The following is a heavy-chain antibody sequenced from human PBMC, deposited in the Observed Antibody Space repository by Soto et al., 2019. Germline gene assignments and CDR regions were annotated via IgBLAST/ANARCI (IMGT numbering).Heavy chain of an antibody. J-gene: IGHJ4*02. D-gene: IGHD1-26*01. Sequence: ASLKVSCKASGYTFTSYAMHWVRQAPGQRLEWMGWINAGNGNTKYSQKFQGRVTITRDTSASTAYMELSSLRSEDTAVYYCARVIVGATDHMKNFDYWGQGTLVTVSS. CDR3: ARVIVGATDHMKNFDY. CDR1: GYTFTSYA. CDR2: INAGNGNT. V-gene: IGHV1-3*01.